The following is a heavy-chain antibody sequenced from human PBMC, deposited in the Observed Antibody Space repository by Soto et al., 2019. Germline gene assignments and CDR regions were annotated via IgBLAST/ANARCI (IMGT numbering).Heavy chain of an antibody. CDR2: IKSRADGGTT. Sequence: GGSLRLSCAASGFSFSNAWLSWVRQAPGKGLEWVGRIKSRADGGTTDYTALVKGRFAISRDDSKNTLYLQMNSLKTEDTAAYYCTTGSTSTTNYRGKGTLVTVSS. CDR1: GFSFSNAW. D-gene: IGHD1-1*01. J-gene: IGHJ4*02. V-gene: IGHV3-15*01. CDR3: TTGSTSTTNY.